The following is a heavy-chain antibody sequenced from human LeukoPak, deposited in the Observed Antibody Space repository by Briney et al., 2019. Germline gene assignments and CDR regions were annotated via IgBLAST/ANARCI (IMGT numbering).Heavy chain of an antibody. CDR2: ISSSSGI. CDR1: GFTFSSYE. J-gene: IGHJ4*02. V-gene: IGHV3-48*03. CDR3: ARGFSY. Sequence: GGSLRLSCIASGFTFSSYEMSWVRQAPGKGLEWVSYISSSSGIFYADSVKGRFIISRDNAKNSLYLQMNSLRAEDTAVYYCARGFSYWGQGTLVTVSS.